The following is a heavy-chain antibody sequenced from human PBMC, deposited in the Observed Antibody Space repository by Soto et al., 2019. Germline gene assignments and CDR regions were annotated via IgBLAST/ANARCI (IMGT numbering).Heavy chain of an antibody. D-gene: IGHD2-15*01. V-gene: IGHV1-18*01. Sequence: EASVKVSCKASGYTFTSYGISWVRQAPGQGLEWMGWISAYNGNTNYAQKLQGRVTMTTDTSTSTAYMELRSLRSDDTAVYYCARSPIVVVVAATGSWFDPWGQGTLVTVSS. CDR1: GYTFTSYG. J-gene: IGHJ5*02. CDR3: ARSPIVVVVAATGSWFDP. CDR2: ISAYNGNT.